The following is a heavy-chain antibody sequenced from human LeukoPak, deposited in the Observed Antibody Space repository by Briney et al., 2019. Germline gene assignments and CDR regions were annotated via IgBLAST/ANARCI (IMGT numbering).Heavy chain of an antibody. CDR1: GFTFSSYW. J-gene: IGHJ4*02. Sequence: GGSLRLSCAASGFTFSSYWMSWVRQAPGKGLEWVANIKQDGSEKYYVDSVKGRFTISRDNAKNSLYLQMNSLRAEDTAVYYCAREYYYGSGSYSLDYWGQGTLATVSS. CDR2: IKQDGSEK. V-gene: IGHV3-7*03. D-gene: IGHD3-10*01. CDR3: AREYYYGSGSYSLDY.